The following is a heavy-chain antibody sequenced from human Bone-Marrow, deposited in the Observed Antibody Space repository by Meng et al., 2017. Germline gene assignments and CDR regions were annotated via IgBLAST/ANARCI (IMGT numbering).Heavy chain of an antibody. CDR1: GYTFTCYT. D-gene: IGHD3-10*01. V-gene: IGHV1-18*01. CDR3: ARDSGYGSGSYYNVGSYYYGMDV. J-gene: IGHJ6*02. Sequence: ASVKVSCKASGYTFTCYTISWVRRAPGQGLEWMGWISAYNGNTNYAQKLQGRVTMTTDTSTSTAYMELRSLRSGDTAVYSCARDSGYGSGSYYNVGSYYYGMDVWGQGTTVTVSS. CDR2: ISAYNGNT.